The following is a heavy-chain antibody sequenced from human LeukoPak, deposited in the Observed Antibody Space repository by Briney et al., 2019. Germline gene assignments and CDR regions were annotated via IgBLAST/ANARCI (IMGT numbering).Heavy chain of an antibody. CDR1: GFTFSSYS. Sequence: GGSLRLSCAASGFTFSSYSMNWVRQAPGKGLEWVSSISSSSSYIYYADSVKGRFTISRDNAKNSLYLQMNSLRAEDTAVYYCARHLIRSVNYMDVWGKGTTVTVSS. CDR3: ARHLIRSVNYMDV. J-gene: IGHJ6*03. V-gene: IGHV3-21*01. D-gene: IGHD1-26*01. CDR2: ISSSSSYI.